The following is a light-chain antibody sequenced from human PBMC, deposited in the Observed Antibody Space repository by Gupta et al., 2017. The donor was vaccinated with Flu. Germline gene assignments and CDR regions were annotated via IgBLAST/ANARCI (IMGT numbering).Light chain of an antibody. CDR2: GAS. Sequence: DIQLTQSPSSLSASVGDRVTITCRASQGISTYLNWYRQKPGRAPDVLIYGASSLQGGVPSRFSGSASGTDFTLTISILQPEDFATFYCQRTDKSPITFGQGTRLEIK. J-gene: IGKJ5*01. CDR3: QRTDKSPIT. CDR1: QGISTY. V-gene: IGKV1-39*01.